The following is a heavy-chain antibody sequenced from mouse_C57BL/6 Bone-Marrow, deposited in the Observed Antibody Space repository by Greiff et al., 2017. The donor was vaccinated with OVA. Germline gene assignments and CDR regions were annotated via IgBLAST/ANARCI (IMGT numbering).Heavy chain of an antibody. CDR2: IDPETGGT. V-gene: IGHV1-15*01. CDR1: GYTFTDYE. J-gene: IGHJ2*01. D-gene: IGHD1-1*01. CDR3: IITTVVAFDY. Sequence: QVQLQQSGAELVRPGASVTLSRKASGYTFTDYEMHWVKQTPVHGLEWIGAIDPETGGTAYNQKFKGKAILTADKSSSTAYMELRSLTSEDSAVYYSIITTVVAFDYWGQGTTLTVSS.